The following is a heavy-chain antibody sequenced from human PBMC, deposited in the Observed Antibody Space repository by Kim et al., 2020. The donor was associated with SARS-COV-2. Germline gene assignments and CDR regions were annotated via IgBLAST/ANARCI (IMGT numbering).Heavy chain of an antibody. V-gene: IGHV3-30*02. CDR2: GSNK. D-gene: IGHD4-4*01. Sequence: GSNKYYADSVKGRFTISRDNSKNTLYLQMNSLRAEDTAVYYCAKGGATGYWGQGTLVTVSS. CDR3: AKGGATGY. J-gene: IGHJ4*02.